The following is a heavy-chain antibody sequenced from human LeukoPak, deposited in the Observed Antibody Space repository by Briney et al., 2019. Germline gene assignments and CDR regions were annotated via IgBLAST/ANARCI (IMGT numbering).Heavy chain of an antibody. J-gene: IGHJ4*02. CDR2: ISYDGSNK. V-gene: IGHV3-30-3*01. CDR3: ARAKRDGYGDPFDY. CDR1: GFTFSSYA. Sequence: PGRSLRLSCAASGFTFSSYAMHWVRQAPGKGLEWVAVISYDGSNKYYADSVKGRFTISRDNSKNTLYLQMNSLRAEDTAVYYCARAKRDGYGDPFDYWGQGTLVTVSS. D-gene: IGHD4-17*01.